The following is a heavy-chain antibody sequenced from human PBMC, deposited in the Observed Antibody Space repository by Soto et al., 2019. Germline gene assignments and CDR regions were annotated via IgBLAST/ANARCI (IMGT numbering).Heavy chain of an antibody. J-gene: IGHJ6*03. CDR3: ARDRFVVVPAASGKGYYYYYMDV. Sequence: GGSLRLSCAASGFTVSSNYMSWVRQAPGKGLEWVSVIYSGGSTYYADSVKGRFTISRHNSKNTLYLQMNSLRAEDTAVYYCARDRFVVVPAASGKGYYYYYMDVWGKGTTVTVSS. CDR1: GFTVSSNY. V-gene: IGHV3-53*04. CDR2: IYSGGST. D-gene: IGHD2-2*01.